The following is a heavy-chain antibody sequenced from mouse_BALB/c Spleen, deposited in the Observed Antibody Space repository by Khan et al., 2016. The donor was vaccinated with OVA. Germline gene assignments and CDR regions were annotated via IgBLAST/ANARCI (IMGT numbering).Heavy chain of an antibody. Sequence: VQLQLSGPELVKPGASVKMSCTASGYTFTSSVIHWVRQKSGQGLDWIGYIYPFNDGTKYNEKFEGKATLTSDKSSSTAYMELSSLTSEDSAVYYCARNYRYDVYFDSWGQGTTLTVSS. CDR2: IYPFNDGT. J-gene: IGHJ2*01. D-gene: IGHD2-14*01. CDR3: ARNYRYDVYFDS. V-gene: IGHV1S136*01. CDR1: GYTFTSSV.